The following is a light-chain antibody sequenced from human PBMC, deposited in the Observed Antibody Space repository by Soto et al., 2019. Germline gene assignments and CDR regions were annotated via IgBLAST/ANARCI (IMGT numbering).Light chain of an antibody. V-gene: IGKV3-20*01. CDR1: QSVRSS. CDR3: QQYGYSRT. Sequence: EIVLTQSPATLSLSPGERATLSCRATQSVRSSLAWYLQQPGQAPRLLIYGSSSRATDIPDRFSGSGSGTDFTLTISTLEPEDFAIYYCQQYGYSRTFGQGTKVDIK. CDR2: GSS. J-gene: IGKJ1*01.